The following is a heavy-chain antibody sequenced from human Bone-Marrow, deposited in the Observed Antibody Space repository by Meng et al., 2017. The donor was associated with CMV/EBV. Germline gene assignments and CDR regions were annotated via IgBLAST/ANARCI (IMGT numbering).Heavy chain of an antibody. D-gene: IGHD3-22*01. CDR1: GFTVSSNY. CDR2: IYSGGST. J-gene: IGHJ4*02. CDR3: ARPDSSGRVVDY. Sequence: GESLKISCAASGFTVSSNYMSWVRQAPGKGLEWVSVIYSGGSTYYADSVKGRFTISRDNSKNTLYPQMNSLRAEDTAVYYCARPDSSGRVVDYWGQGTLVTFSS. V-gene: IGHV3-53*01.